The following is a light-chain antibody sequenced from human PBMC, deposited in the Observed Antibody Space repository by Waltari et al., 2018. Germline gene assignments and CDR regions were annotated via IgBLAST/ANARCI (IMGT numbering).Light chain of an antibody. CDR1: QDISNY. V-gene: IGKV1-27*01. CDR2: SAS. J-gene: IGKJ1*01. Sequence: DIQMTQSPSSLSASVGDRVTITCRASQDISNYLAWYQQKPGKVPNLLIYSASTLKSGGPALFSCSGSWTDFTLTINSLRPEDVATYYCQKYDSVPWTFGQGTKVEIK. CDR3: QKYDSVPWT.